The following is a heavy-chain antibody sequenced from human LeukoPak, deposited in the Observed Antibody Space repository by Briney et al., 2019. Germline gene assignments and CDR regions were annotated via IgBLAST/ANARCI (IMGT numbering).Heavy chain of an antibody. J-gene: IGHJ6*02. V-gene: IGHV3-30*18. CDR3: AKAVHYDTLAGPGRDHYYYYGMDV. CDR2: TSYDGSNR. CDR1: GFTFSSYG. Sequence: GGCLRLSCAAFGFTFSSYGMHWVRQAPGKGLEWVAVTSYDGSNRYYSDSVKGRFTISRDNSKITLYLQMNSLRAEDTAVYYCAKAVHYDTLAGPGRDHYYYYGMDVWGQGTTVTVSS. D-gene: IGHD3-9*01.